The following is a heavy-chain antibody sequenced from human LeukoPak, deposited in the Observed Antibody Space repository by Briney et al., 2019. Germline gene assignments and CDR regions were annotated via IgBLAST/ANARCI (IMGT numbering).Heavy chain of an antibody. Sequence: SQTLSLTCAISGDSVSSNSAAWNWIRQSPSRGLEWLGRTYYRSKWYNDYAESVKSRLTINPDASKSRFSLQLNSVTPEDTAIYYCALSSSWKYNRFDSWGQGTLVTVSS. CDR1: GDSVSSNSAA. CDR2: TYYRSKWYN. CDR3: ALSSSWKYNRFDS. V-gene: IGHV6-1*01. D-gene: IGHD6-13*01. J-gene: IGHJ5*01.